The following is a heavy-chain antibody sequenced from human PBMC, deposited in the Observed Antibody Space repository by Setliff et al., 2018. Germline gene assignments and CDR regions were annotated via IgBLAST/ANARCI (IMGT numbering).Heavy chain of an antibody. CDR3: AGGYSFGYGVY. CDR2: ISSSGGTI. V-gene: IGHV3-48*01. Sequence: GGSLRLSCVVSGFTFSSYAMNWVRQAPGKGLEWLSYISSSGGTIHYADSVKGRFTISKDTAENSVFLQMNSLRGEDTALYYCAGGYSFGYGVYWGQGVLVTVSS. CDR1: GFTFSSYA. J-gene: IGHJ4*02. D-gene: IGHD5-18*01.